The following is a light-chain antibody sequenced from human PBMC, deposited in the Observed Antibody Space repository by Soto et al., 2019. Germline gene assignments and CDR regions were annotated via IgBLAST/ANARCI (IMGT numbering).Light chain of an antibody. V-gene: IGLV2-14*03. CDR3: SSYTASTPFYV. CDR1: RTDVDGHDY. CDR2: DVH. Sequence: QSALTQPASMSGSPGQSITISCTGARTDVDGHDYVSWYQQHPGQAPKLIIFDVHNRPSGVSSRFSGSKSGDTASLTISGLRAEDDGDYYCSSYTASTPFYVFGTGTKVTVL. J-gene: IGLJ1*01.